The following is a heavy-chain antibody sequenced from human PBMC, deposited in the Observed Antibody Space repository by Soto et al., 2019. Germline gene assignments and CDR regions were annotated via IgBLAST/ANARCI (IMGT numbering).Heavy chain of an antibody. CDR2: IHHSGST. Sequence: SETLSLTCSVSGGSITSHYCSWFRQPPGKGLEWIGYIHHSGSTSYNPSLKSRVTMSVDTSENQFSLKVNSVTAADTALYYCARQGFGQLHCLVDVLGPGTTVT. V-gene: IGHV4-59*08. CDR3: ARQGFGQLHCLVDV. J-gene: IGHJ6*02. CDR1: GGSITSHY. D-gene: IGHD3-10*01.